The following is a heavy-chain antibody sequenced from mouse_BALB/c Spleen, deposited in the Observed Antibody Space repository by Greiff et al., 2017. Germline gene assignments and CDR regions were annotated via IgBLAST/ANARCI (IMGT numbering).Heavy chain of an antibody. Sequence: EVQLVESGGGLVQPGGSRKLSCAASGFTFSSFGMHWVRQAPEKGLEWVAYISSGSSTIYYADTVKGRFTISRDNPKNTLFLQMTSLRSEDTAMYYCAREGITTVVSRVAMDYWGQGTSVTVSS. CDR1: GFTFSSFG. D-gene: IGHD1-1*01. V-gene: IGHV5-17*02. J-gene: IGHJ4*01. CDR2: ISSGSSTI. CDR3: AREGITTVVSRVAMDY.